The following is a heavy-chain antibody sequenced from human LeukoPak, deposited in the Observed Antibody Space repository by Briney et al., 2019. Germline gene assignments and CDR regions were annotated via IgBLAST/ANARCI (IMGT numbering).Heavy chain of an antibody. CDR3: ARGLGYCSSTSCSNWFDP. J-gene: IGHJ5*02. V-gene: IGHV4-39*01. CDR2: IYYSGST. CDR1: GGSISSSSYY. Sequence: NPSETLSLTCTVSGGSISSSSYYWGWIRQPPGKGLEWIGSIYYSGSTYYNPSLKSRVTISVDTSKNQFSLKLSSVTAADTAVYYCARGLGYCSSTSCSNWFDPWGQGTLVTVSS. D-gene: IGHD2-2*01.